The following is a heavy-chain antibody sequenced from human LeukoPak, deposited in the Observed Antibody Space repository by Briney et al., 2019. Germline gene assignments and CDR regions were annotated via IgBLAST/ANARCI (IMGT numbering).Heavy chain of an antibody. CDR3: GRRLFIDGWYKT. V-gene: IGHV4-34*01. CDR1: GGSFSGYY. Sequence: PSETLSLTCAVYGGSFSGYYWSWIRQPPGKGLEWIGEINHSGSTNYNPSLKSRVTKSVDTSKNQFSLKLTSVTAADTAVYFCGRRLFIDGWYKTWGQGTLVSVST. D-gene: IGHD1-1*01. CDR2: INHSGST. J-gene: IGHJ5*02.